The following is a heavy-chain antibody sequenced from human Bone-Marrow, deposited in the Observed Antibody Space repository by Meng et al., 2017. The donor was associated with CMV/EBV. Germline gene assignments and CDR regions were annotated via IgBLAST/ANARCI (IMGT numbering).Heavy chain of an antibody. CDR1: GFTFSSYE. D-gene: IGHD3-16*02. Sequence: GGSLRLSCAASGFTFSSYEMNWVRQAPGKGLEWVSYISSSGSTIYYADSVKGRFTISRDNAKNSPYLQMNSLRAEDTAVYYCAREGSFHATDAFDIWGQGTMVTVSS. CDR3: AREGSFHATDAFDI. CDR2: ISSSGSTI. J-gene: IGHJ3*02. V-gene: IGHV3-48*03.